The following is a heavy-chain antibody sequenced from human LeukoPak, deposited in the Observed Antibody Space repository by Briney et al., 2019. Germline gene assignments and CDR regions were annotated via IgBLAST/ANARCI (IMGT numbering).Heavy chain of an antibody. CDR1: GGSISSYY. CDR2: IYYSGST. Sequence: SETLSLTCTVSGGSISSYYWSWIRQPPGKGLEWIGYIYYSGSTYYNPSLKSRVTISVDTSKDQFSLKLSSVTAADTAVYYCARDHGRVVGAFDIWGQRTMVTVSS. V-gene: IGHV4-59*12. D-gene: IGHD2-15*01. CDR3: ARDHGRVVGAFDI. J-gene: IGHJ3*02.